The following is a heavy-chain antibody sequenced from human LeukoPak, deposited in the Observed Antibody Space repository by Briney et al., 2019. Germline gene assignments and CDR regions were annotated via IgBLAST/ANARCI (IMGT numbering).Heavy chain of an antibody. Sequence: GGSLRLSCAASGFTFSSYAMSWVRQAPGKGLEWVSGFSVSDATTYYADSVKGRFTISKDNSKNTLYLQMTSLRAEDTAVYYCAKHPNLWFFAYWGLGTLVTVSS. J-gene: IGHJ4*02. V-gene: IGHV3-23*01. CDR3: AKHPNLWFFAY. CDR2: FSVSDATT. D-gene: IGHD3-10*01. CDR1: GFTFSSYA.